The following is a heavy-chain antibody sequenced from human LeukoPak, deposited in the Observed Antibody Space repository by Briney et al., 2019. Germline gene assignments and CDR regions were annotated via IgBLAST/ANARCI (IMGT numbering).Heavy chain of an antibody. D-gene: IGHD6-13*01. V-gene: IGHV6-1*01. CDR1: GDSVSSKSAA. CDR2: TYYRSRWYN. Sequence: SQTLSLTCAISGDSVSSKSAAWNWIRQSPSRGPEWLGRTYYRSRWYNDYAVSVKSRLTINPDTSKNQLSLQLNSVTPEDTAVYYCARDPRIASAAYFDYWGQGTLVTVSS. CDR3: ARDPRIASAAYFDY. J-gene: IGHJ4*02.